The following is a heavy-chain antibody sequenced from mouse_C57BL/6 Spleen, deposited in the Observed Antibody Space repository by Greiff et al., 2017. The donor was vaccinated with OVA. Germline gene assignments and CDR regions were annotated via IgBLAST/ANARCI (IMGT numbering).Heavy chain of an antibody. CDR3: AREGGTTDY. CDR2: IYPGDGDT. D-gene: IGHD1-1*01. J-gene: IGHJ2*01. CDR1: GYAFSSSW. V-gene: IGHV1-82*01. Sequence: QVQLKESGPELVKPGASVKISCKASGYAFSSSWMNWVKQRPGKGLEWIGRIYPGDGDTNYNGKFKGKATLTADKSSSTAYMQLSSLTSEDSAVYFCAREGGTTDYWGQGTTLTVSS.